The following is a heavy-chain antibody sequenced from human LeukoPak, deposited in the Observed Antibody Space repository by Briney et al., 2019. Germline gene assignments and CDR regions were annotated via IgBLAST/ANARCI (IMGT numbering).Heavy chain of an antibody. Sequence: SETLSLTCTVSGGSISGYYWSWIRQPPGKALEWIAYIDDSGDTNSNPSLKSRVTTSVDRSKRQLSLRLNSVTAADTAFYYCARHPPGLRYFDPWGQGTLVTVSS. V-gene: IGHV4-59*08. CDR1: GGSISGYY. J-gene: IGHJ5*02. CDR2: IDDSGDT. CDR3: ARHPPGLRYFDP. D-gene: IGHD3-9*01.